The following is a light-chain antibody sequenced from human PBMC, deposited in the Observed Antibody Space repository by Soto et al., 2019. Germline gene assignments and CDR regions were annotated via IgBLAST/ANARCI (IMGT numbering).Light chain of an antibody. V-gene: IGLV2-14*03. Sequence: QSVLTEPASVSGSPGQSITISCTGTSSDVGGYDYVSWYQQHPGKAPKLMIYGVSNRPSGVSNRFSGSKSGNTASLTISGLQAEDEADYYCSSYTNSITHVFGGGTKLTVL. CDR3: SSYTNSITHV. CDR1: SSDVGGYDY. J-gene: IGLJ3*02. CDR2: GVS.